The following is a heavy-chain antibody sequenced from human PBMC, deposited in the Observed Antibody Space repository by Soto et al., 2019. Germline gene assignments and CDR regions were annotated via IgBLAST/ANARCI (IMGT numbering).Heavy chain of an antibody. V-gene: IGHV1-69*06. CDR3: ARGYRELFFYAMDV. Sequence: QVELVQSGIEVKNPGSSVKVSCKASGDTFSNYAINWVRQAPGQGLEWMGGIIPFYDKPNYAENILGRVTISADKFTATAYLEVSSLRSEDTAVYFCARGYRELFFYAMDVWGRGTPVIVSS. CDR1: GDTFSNYA. D-gene: IGHD3-10*01. CDR2: IIPFYDKP. J-gene: IGHJ6*02.